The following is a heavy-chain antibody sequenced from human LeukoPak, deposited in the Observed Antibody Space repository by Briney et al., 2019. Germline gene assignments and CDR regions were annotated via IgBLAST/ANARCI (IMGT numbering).Heavy chain of an antibody. Sequence: GSLRLSCAASGFTFSNYAMSWVRQAPGKGLEWVSVIYSGGRTYYADSVKGRFTISRDNSKSTLYLQMNSLRAEDTAVYYCARGDVYFDYWGQGTLVTVSS. D-gene: IGHD2-21*02. CDR3: ARGDVYFDY. CDR1: GFTFSNYA. CDR2: IYSGGRT. V-gene: IGHV3-53*01. J-gene: IGHJ4*02.